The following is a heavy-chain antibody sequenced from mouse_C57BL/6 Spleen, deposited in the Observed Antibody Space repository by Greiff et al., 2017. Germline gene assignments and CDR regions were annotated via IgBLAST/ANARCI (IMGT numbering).Heavy chain of an antibody. Sequence: EVQLQQSGPELVKPGASVKISCKASGYSFTDYNMNWVKQSNGESLEWIGVINPNYGTTSYNQKFKGKATMTVDQSSSTAYMQLNSLTSEDSAVYYCARGGDYYGSSYGYFDVWGAGTTVTVSS. V-gene: IGHV1-39*01. CDR1: GYSFTDYN. CDR3: ARGGDYYGSSYGYFDV. D-gene: IGHD1-1*01. J-gene: IGHJ1*01. CDR2: INPNYGTT.